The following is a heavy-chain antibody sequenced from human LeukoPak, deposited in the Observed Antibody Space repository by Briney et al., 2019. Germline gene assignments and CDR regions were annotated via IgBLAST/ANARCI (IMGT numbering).Heavy chain of an antibody. CDR1: GDSISMYY. D-gene: IGHD6-13*01. Sequence: SETLCLTCSVSGDSISMYYWNWIRQPPGKGLEWIGYIDHTGSTNYNPSLNSRVTISRDTSTNHFSLKLSSVTAADTAVYFCARGRVSSSSWQSVYYYYLYMDVWGKGSTVTVSS. CDR2: IDHTGST. J-gene: IGHJ6*03. V-gene: IGHV4-59*01. CDR3: ARGRVSSSSWQSVYYYYLYMDV.